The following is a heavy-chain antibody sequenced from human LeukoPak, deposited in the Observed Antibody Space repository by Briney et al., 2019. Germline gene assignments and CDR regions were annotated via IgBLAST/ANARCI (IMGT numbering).Heavy chain of an antibody. CDR1: GGSIGSGGYS. J-gene: IGHJ5*02. CDR2: INHSGST. Sequence: MSSETLSLTCTVSGGSIGSGGYSWSWIRQPPGKGLEWIGEINHSGSTNYNPSLKSRVTISVDTSKNQFSLKLSSVTAADTAVYYCARGSGGLLWFGSPRWFDPWGQGTLVTVSS. CDR3: ARGSGGLLWFGSPRWFDP. D-gene: IGHD3-10*01. V-gene: IGHV4-39*07.